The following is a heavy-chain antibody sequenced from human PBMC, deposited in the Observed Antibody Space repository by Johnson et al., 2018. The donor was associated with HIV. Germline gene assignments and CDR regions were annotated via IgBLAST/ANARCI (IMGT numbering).Heavy chain of an antibody. D-gene: IGHD2-15*01. Sequence: VQLVESGGGVVQPGRSLRLSCGASGFTFSNYWMQWVRQAPGKGLVWVSRINGDGSRSTYADSVKGRFTIARDNAKNTLYLEMKSLRSEDTAVYYCARTSGSGASCLGYDPFDGWGQGTMVTVSS. V-gene: IGHV3-74*02. CDR3: ARTSGSGASCLGYDPFDG. J-gene: IGHJ3*01. CDR1: GFTFSNYW. CDR2: INGDGSRS.